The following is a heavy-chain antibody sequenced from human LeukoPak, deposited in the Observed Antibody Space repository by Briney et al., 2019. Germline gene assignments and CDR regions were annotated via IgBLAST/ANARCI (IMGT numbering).Heavy chain of an antibody. CDR3: ARVRCSGGSCYSVLDY. J-gene: IGHJ4*02. V-gene: IGHV3-7*01. CDR1: GFTFSSYS. D-gene: IGHD2-15*01. CDR2: IKQDGSEK. Sequence: RTGGSLRLSCAASGFTFSSYSMNWVRQAPGKGLEWVANIKQDGSEKYYVDSVKGRFTISRDNAKNSLYLQMNSLRAEDTAVYYCARVRCSGGSCYSVLDYWGQGTLVTVSS.